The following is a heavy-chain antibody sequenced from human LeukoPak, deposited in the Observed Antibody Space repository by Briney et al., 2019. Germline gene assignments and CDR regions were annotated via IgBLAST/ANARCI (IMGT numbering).Heavy chain of an antibody. Sequence: SVKVSCKASGGTLSSYAISWVRQAPGQGLEWMGRIIPILGIANYAQKFQGRVTITADKSTSTAYMELSSLRSEDTAVYYCAGWFGSAAFDYWGQGTLVTVSS. V-gene: IGHV1-69*04. CDR1: GGTLSSYA. CDR3: AGWFGSAAFDY. CDR2: IIPILGIA. D-gene: IGHD3-10*01. J-gene: IGHJ4*02.